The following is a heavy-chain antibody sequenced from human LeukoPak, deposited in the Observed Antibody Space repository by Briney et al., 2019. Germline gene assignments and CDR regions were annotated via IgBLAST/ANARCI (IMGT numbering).Heavy chain of an antibody. CDR3: ASSDILTGSYGMDV. CDR2: IYYSGST. J-gene: IGHJ6*02. D-gene: IGHD3-9*01. Sequence: SETLSHTCTVSGGSISSGDYYWSWIRQPPGKGLEWIGYIYYSGSTYYNPSLKSRVTILVDTSKNQFSLKLSSVTAADTAVYYCASSDILTGSYGMDVWGQGTTVTVSS. CDR1: GGSISSGDYY. V-gene: IGHV4-30-4*01.